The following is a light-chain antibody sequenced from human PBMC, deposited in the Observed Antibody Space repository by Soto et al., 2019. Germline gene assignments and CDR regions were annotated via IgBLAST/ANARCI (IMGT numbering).Light chain of an antibody. CDR2: GAS. CDR1: QSVMEN. V-gene: IGKV3-15*01. CDR3: QQYNNRPYT. Sequence: IVMTQSPASLSVSPGERATLSCRASQSVMENLAWYQQKPGQAPRLLILGASTRATGIPAGFSGGGSGTEFTLTISSVQSEDFAVYYCQQYNNRPYTFGQGTKLEI. J-gene: IGKJ2*01.